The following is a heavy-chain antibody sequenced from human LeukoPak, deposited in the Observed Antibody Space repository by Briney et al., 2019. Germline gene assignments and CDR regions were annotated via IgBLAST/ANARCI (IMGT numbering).Heavy chain of an antibody. CDR3: VRSTMVVTPGIDY. CDR2: IHYSGST. Sequence: ASETLSLTCTVSGGSVSGSRYYWGWIRQPPGKGLEWIGSIHYSGSTYYNPSLKSRVTTSVDMSKNQFSLKLSSVTAADTAVYYCVRSTMVVTPGIDYWGQGTLVTVSS. CDR1: GGSVSGSRYY. V-gene: IGHV4-39*01. J-gene: IGHJ4*02. D-gene: IGHD4-23*01.